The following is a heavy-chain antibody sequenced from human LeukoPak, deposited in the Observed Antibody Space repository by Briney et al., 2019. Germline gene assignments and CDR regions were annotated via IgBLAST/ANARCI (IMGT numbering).Heavy chain of an antibody. CDR3: ARDRVVPAAIHYYYGMDV. CDR2: ITTSGGST. J-gene: IGHJ6*02. D-gene: IGHD2-2*01. CDR1: GFTFSSYA. Sequence: GGSLRLSCAASGFTFSSYAMSWVRQAPGEGLEWVSSITTSGGSTYYADSVKGRFTISRDNSKNTLYLQMNSLRAEDTAVYYCARDRVVPAAIHYYYGMDVWGQGTTVTVSS. V-gene: IGHV3-23*01.